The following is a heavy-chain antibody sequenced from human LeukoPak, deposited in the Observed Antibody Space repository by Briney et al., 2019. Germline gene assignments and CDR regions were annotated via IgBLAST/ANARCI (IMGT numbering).Heavy chain of an antibody. Sequence: ASVKVSCKASGYTFTSYDINWVRQATGQGLEWMGWMNPNSGNTGYAQKFQGRVTMTRNTSISTAYMELSSLRSEDTAVYYCARVSWFGELVLVGFDPWGQGTLVTVSS. V-gene: IGHV1-8*01. CDR2: MNPNSGNT. CDR1: GYTFTSYD. J-gene: IGHJ5*02. CDR3: ARVSWFGELVLVGFDP. D-gene: IGHD3-10*01.